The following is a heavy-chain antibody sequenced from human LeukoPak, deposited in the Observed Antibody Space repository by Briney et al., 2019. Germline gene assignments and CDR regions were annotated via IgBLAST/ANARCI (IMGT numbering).Heavy chain of an antibody. V-gene: IGHV3-48*01. CDR2: ISSSSSTI. J-gene: IGHJ6*02. CDR3: ARVYDFWSGYSSPFGMDV. D-gene: IGHD3-3*01. Sequence: GGSLRLSCAASGFTFSSYSMNWVRQAPGKGLEWVSYISSSSSTIYYADSVKGRFTISRDNSKNTLYLQMNSLRAEDTAVYYCARVYDFWSGYSSPFGMDVWGQGTTVTVSS. CDR1: GFTFSSYS.